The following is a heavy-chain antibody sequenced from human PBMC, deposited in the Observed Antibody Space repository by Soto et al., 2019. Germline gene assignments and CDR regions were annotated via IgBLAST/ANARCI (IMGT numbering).Heavy chain of an antibody. V-gene: IGHV3-23*01. J-gene: IGHJ6*02. CDR2: ISGSGGST. Sequence: EGSLRLSCAASGFTFSSYAMSWVRQAPGKGLEWVSAISGSGGSTYYADSVKGRFTISRDNSKNTLYLQMNSLRAEDTAVYYCAKKTAAGTPNYGMDVWGQGTTVTVSS. CDR1: GFTFSSYA. D-gene: IGHD6-13*01. CDR3: AKKTAAGTPNYGMDV.